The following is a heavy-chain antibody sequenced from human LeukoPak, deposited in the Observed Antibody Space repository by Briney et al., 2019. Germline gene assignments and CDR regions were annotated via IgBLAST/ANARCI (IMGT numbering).Heavy chain of an antibody. CDR3: AKDFAMLRFPAPFGS. V-gene: IGHV3-23*01. CDR2: ISGIGGGT. Sequence: GGSLRLSCVASRFSLSNFWMTWVRQAAGKGLEWVSSISGIGGGTYYADSVKGRFTISRDNSKNMLYLQMNSLRAEDTAIYFCAKDFAMLRFPAPFGSWGQGTLVTVSS. CDR1: RFSLSNFW. J-gene: IGHJ4*02. D-gene: IGHD2-21*01.